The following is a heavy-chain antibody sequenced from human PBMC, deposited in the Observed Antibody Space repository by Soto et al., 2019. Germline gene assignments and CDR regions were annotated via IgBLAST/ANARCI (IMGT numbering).Heavy chain of an antibody. V-gene: IGHV4-39*01. Sequence: SETLSLTCTVSGGSISSSSYYWGWIRQPPGKGLEWIGSIYYSGSTYYNPSLKSRVTISVDTSKNQFSLKLSSVTAADTAVYYCARQGFLNWFDPWGQGTLVTVSS. CDR3: ARQGFLNWFDP. CDR1: GGSISSSSYY. J-gene: IGHJ5*02. CDR2: IYYSGST.